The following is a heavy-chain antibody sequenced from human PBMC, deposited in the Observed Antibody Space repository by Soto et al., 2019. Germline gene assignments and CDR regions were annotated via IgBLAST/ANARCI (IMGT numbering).Heavy chain of an antibody. J-gene: IGHJ5*02. Sequence: TLSLTCTVSGGSISSGDYYWSWVRQPPGKGLEWIGYIYYSGSTYYNPSLKSRVTISVDTSKNQFSLKLSSVTAADTAVYYCAREVVGATKYNWFDPWGQGTLVTVSS. CDR1: GGSISSGDYY. CDR2: IYYSGST. D-gene: IGHD1-26*01. CDR3: AREVVGATKYNWFDP. V-gene: IGHV4-30-4*01.